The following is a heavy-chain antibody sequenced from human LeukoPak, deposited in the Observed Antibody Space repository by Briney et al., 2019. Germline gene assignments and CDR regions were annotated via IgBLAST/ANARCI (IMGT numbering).Heavy chain of an antibody. V-gene: IGHV6-1*01. D-gene: IGHD3-10*01. Sequence: SQTLSLTCAISGDSVSSNSAAWNWVRQSPSRGLEWLGRTYYRSRWYTDYAVSVKSRITINPDTSKNQYSLQLNSVTPEDTAVYYCARDGPGDQGLDCWGQGTLVTVSS. J-gene: IGHJ4*02. CDR1: GDSVSSNSAA. CDR2: TYYRSRWYT. CDR3: ARDGPGDQGLDC.